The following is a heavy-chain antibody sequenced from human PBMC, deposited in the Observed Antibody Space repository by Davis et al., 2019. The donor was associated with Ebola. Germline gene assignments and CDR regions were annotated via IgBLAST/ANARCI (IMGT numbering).Heavy chain of an antibody. CDR3: ARHSRSSQWPAVWYFDL. Sequence: MPSEPLSLTCTVSGYSISSGYYWGWIRQPPGKGLEWIGSIYHSGSTYYNPSLKSLVTISVDTSKNQFSLKLSSVTAADTAVYYCARHSRSSQWPAVWYFDLWGRGTLVTVSS. V-gene: IGHV4-38-2*02. J-gene: IGHJ2*01. CDR2: IYHSGST. D-gene: IGHD6-19*01. CDR1: GYSISSGYY.